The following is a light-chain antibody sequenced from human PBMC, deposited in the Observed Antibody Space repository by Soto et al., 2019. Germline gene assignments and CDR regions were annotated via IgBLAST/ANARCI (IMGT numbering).Light chain of an antibody. Sequence: QSVLTQPASVSGSPGQSITISCTGVSSDVGSYDLVSWYQHHPGRVPRLIIYEAVKRPSGVSIRFSASKSGNTASLTISGLQAEDEADYYCCSYARSNTFVVFGGGTQLTVL. CDR3: CSYARSNTFVV. J-gene: IGLJ3*02. CDR1: SSDVGSYDL. V-gene: IGLV2-23*02. CDR2: EAV.